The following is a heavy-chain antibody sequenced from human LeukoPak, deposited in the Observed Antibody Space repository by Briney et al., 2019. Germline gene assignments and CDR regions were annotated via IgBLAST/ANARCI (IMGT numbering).Heavy chain of an antibody. CDR2: INSDGGST. CDR3: AKVGYGDYVPYLAKLDY. V-gene: IGHV3-74*01. CDR1: GFTLSSYW. Sequence: GGSLRLSCAASGFTLSSYWMHWVRQAPGKGLVWVSGINSDGGSTRYADSVKGRFIITRDNAKNMLYLQMNSLRAEDTAVYYCAKVGYGDYVPYLAKLDYWGQGTLVTVSS. J-gene: IGHJ4*02. D-gene: IGHD4-17*01.